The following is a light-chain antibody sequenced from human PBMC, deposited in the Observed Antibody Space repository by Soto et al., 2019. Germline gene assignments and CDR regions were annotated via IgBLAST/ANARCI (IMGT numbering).Light chain of an antibody. V-gene: IGKV1-5*03. CDR1: QSITTW. J-gene: IGKJ2*01. Sequence: IQMTQSLSTLSASVGDRVTITCRASQSITTWLAWYQQKPGKAPKLLLYQASVLESGVPSRFSGSGSGTEFTLTISSLQPDDFATYYCQQYNDFLYTFGQGTKLEIK. CDR3: QQYNDFLYT. CDR2: QAS.